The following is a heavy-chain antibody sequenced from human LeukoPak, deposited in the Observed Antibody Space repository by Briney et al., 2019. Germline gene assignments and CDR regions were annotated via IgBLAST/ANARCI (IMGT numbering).Heavy chain of an antibody. V-gene: IGHV4-34*01. J-gene: IGHJ4*02. D-gene: IGHD6-13*01. CDR2: INHSGST. Sequence: GSLRLSCAASGFTFSSYSMNWVRQPPGKGLEWIGEINHSGSTNYNPSLKSRVTISVDTSKNQFSLKLSSVTAADTAVYYCARHIGKQQLLGGYFDYWGQGTLVTVSS. CDR1: GFTFSSYS. CDR3: ARHIGKQQLLGGYFDY.